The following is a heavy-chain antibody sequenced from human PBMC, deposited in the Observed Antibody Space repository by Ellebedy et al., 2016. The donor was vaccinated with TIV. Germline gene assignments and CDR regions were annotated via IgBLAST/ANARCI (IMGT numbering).Heavy chain of an antibody. Sequence: GGSLRLSXAASGFTFSSYGMHWVRQAPGKGLEWVAVIWYDGSNKYYADSVKGRFTISRDNSKNTLYLQMNSLRAEDTAVYYCAREGYSNGMDVWGQGTTVTVSS. J-gene: IGHJ6*02. D-gene: IGHD5-18*01. CDR2: IWYDGSNK. V-gene: IGHV3-33*01. CDR1: GFTFSSYG. CDR3: AREGYSNGMDV.